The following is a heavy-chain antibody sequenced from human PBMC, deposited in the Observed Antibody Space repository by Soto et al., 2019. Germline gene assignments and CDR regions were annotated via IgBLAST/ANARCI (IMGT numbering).Heavy chain of an antibody. CDR1: GFTFSSYA. V-gene: IGHV3-23*01. J-gene: IGHJ4*02. D-gene: IGHD2-2*01. CDR3: AKDTSVVVPAAIQGGFDY. Sequence: GGSLRLSCAASGFTFSSYAMSWVRQAPGKGLEWVSAISGSGGSTYYADSVKGRFTISRDNSKNTLYLQMNSLRAEDTAVYYCAKDTSVVVPAAIQGGFDYWGQGTLVTVSS. CDR2: ISGSGGST.